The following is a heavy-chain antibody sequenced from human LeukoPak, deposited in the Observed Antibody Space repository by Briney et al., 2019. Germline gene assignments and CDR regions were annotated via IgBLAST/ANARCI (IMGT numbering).Heavy chain of an antibody. CDR1: GGSISSYY. J-gene: IGHJ4*02. CDR3: ARGEYSGSTYYFDY. Sequence: SETLSLTCTVSGGSISSYYWSWIRQPPGKGLEWIGYIYYSGSTNYNPSLKSRVTISVDTSKNQFSLKLSSVTAADTAVYYCARGEYSGSTYYFDYWGQGTLVTVSS. V-gene: IGHV4-59*12. D-gene: IGHD1-26*01. CDR2: IYYSGST.